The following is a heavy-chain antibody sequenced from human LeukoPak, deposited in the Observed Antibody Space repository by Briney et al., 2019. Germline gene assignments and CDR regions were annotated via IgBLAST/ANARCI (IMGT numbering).Heavy chain of an antibody. CDR2: ISYDGSNK. CDR1: GFTFSSYG. Sequence: GRSLRLSCAASGFTFSSYGMHWVRQAPGKGLEWVAVISYDGSNKYYADSVKGRFTISRDNSKNTLYLQMNSLRAEDTAVYYCAKDLGYSSSWYTEYYFDYWGQGTLVTVSS. D-gene: IGHD6-13*01. V-gene: IGHV3-30*18. CDR3: AKDLGYSSSWYTEYYFDY. J-gene: IGHJ4*02.